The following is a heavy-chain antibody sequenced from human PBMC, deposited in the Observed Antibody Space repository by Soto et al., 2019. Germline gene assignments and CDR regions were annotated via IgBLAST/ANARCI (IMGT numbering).Heavy chain of an antibody. Sequence: SQTLSLTYTVSGGSVSSGSYYWSWIRQPPGKGLEWIGYIYYSGSTNYNPSLKSRVTISVDTSKNQFSLKLSSVTAADTAVYYCAAPLSGSYYLFDYWGQGTLVTVSS. CDR3: AAPLSGSYYLFDY. CDR1: GGSVSSGSYY. V-gene: IGHV4-61*01. CDR2: IYYSGST. D-gene: IGHD1-26*01. J-gene: IGHJ4*02.